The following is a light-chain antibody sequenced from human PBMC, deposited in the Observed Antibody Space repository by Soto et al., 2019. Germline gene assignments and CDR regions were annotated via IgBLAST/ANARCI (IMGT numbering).Light chain of an antibody. CDR1: SSNIGSNT. J-gene: IGLJ2*01. Sequence: QSVLTQPPSASGTPGQRVTISCSGSSSNIGSNTVNWYQQLPGTAPKLLIYSNNQRPSGVPDRCSGSKSGTSASLAISGLQSEDEADYYCAAWDDSLNGVVFRGGTKLTVL. V-gene: IGLV1-44*01. CDR2: SNN. CDR3: AAWDDSLNGVV.